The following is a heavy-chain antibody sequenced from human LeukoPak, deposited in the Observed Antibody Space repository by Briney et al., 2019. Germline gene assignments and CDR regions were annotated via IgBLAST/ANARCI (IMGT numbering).Heavy chain of an antibody. CDR1: GFTFSNYG. D-gene: IGHD1-26*01. Sequence: GGSLRLSCAASGFTFSNYGMHWVRQAPGKGLEWVALIRYDGSNKYYADSVKGRFNISRDNSKNTLYLQMNSLRAEDTAVYYCATVDTPDGWSYAFDYWGQGTLVTVSS. V-gene: IGHV3-30*02. CDR3: ATVDTPDGWSYAFDY. J-gene: IGHJ4*02. CDR2: IRYDGSNK.